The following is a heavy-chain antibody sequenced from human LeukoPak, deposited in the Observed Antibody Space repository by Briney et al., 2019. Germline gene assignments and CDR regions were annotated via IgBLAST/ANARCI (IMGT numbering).Heavy chain of an antibody. J-gene: IGHJ3*02. V-gene: IGHV3-21*01. CDR1: GFTFSNYG. D-gene: IGHD3-10*01. CDR3: ARGRSITLLRGVAMSDGFDI. Sequence: GGSLRLSCAASGFTFSNYGMNWVRQAPGKGLEWVSFTDTSGNYIYYGDSVKGRFTISRDNATNLVFLQMNGLRAEDTAVYYCARGRSITLLRGVAMSDGFDIWGQGAMIAVSS. CDR2: TDTSGNYI.